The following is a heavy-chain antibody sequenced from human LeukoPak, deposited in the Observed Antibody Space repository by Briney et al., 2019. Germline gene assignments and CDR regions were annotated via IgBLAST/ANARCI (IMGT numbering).Heavy chain of an antibody. Sequence: GESLKISCKGSGYTFTSYWISWVRQMPGKGLEWMGKIDPSDSYTSYSPSFQGHVTISADKSISTAYLQWSSLKASDTAMYYCARRTHEENYYDSSGYYFDYWGQGTLVTVSS. V-gene: IGHV5-10-1*01. CDR2: IDPSDSYT. D-gene: IGHD3-22*01. J-gene: IGHJ4*02. CDR3: ARRTHEENYYDSSGYYFDY. CDR1: GYTFTSYW.